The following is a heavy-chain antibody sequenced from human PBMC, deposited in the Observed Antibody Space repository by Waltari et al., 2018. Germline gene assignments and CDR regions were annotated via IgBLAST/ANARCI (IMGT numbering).Heavy chain of an antibody. CDR1: GGSISSSSYY. CDR2: IYYSGST. Sequence: QVQLQQWGAGLLKPSETLSLTCTVSGGSISSSSYYWGWIRQPPGKGLEWIGSIYYSGSTYYNPSLKSRVTISVDTSKNQFSLKLSSVTAADTAVYYCARDEGNQNYYYGMDVWGQGTTVTVSS. J-gene: IGHJ6*02. V-gene: IGHV4-39*07. CDR3: ARDEGNQNYYYGMDV. D-gene: IGHD4-4*01.